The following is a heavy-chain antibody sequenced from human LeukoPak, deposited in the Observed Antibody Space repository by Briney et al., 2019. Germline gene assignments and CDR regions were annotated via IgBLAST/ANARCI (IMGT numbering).Heavy chain of an antibody. Sequence: GASVKVSCKASGYTFTSYYMHWVRQAPGQGLEWMGIISPSGGSTSYAQKFQGRVTMTRDMSTSTVYMELSSLRSEDTAVYYCARVGGYYDSSGYPMGFDYWGQGTLVTVSS. CDR2: ISPSGGST. J-gene: IGHJ4*02. CDR1: GYTFTSYY. D-gene: IGHD3-22*01. CDR3: ARVGGYYDSSGYPMGFDY. V-gene: IGHV1-46*01.